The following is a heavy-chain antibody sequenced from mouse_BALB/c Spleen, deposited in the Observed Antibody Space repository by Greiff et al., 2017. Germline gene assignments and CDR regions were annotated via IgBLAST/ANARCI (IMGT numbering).Heavy chain of an antibody. D-gene: IGHD2-9*01. CDR3: ARNWGISYYGDDGAMDY. CDR1: GFSLTSYG. Sequence: QVQLKQSGPGLVQPSQSLSITCTVSGFSLTSYGVHWVRQSPGKGLEWLGVIWSGGSTDYNAAFISRLSISKDNSKSQVFFKMNSLQADDTAIYYWARNWGISYYGDDGAMDYWGQGTSVTVSS. V-gene: IGHV2-4-1*01. CDR2: IWSGGST. J-gene: IGHJ4*01.